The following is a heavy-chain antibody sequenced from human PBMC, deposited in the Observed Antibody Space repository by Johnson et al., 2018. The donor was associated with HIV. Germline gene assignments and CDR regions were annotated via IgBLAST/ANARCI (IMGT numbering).Heavy chain of an antibody. V-gene: IGHV3-11*04. CDR1: GFTFSDYY. CDR3: AKSPGKDYGGNSGAFDI. J-gene: IGHJ3*02. D-gene: IGHD4-23*01. CDR2: INNNASST. Sequence: QVQLVESGGGLVKPGGSLRLSCAASGFTFSDYYMTWIRQAPGKGLEWVSYINNNASSTYYADSVTGRFTISRDNSKNTLYLQMNSLRVEDTAVYYCAKSPGKDYGGNSGAFDIWGQGTMVTVSS.